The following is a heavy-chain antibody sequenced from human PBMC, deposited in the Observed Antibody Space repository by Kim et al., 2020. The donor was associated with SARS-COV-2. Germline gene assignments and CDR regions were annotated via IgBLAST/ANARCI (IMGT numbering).Heavy chain of an antibody. Sequence: GGSLRLSCAASGFTFSSYGMHWVRQAPGKGLEWVAVISYAGNNKYYADSVKGRFTISRDNAKNTVYLQMSSLRAEDTAVYYCAKAVPEIGNCGGDCYPGWYFDLWGRGTLVTVSS. V-gene: IGHV3-30*18. J-gene: IGHJ2*01. CDR1: GFTFSSYG. CDR2: ISYAGNNK. D-gene: IGHD2-21*02. CDR3: AKAVPEIGNCGGDCYPGWYFDL.